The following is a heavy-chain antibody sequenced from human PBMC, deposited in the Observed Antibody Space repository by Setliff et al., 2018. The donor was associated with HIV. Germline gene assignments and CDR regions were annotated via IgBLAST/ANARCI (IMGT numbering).Heavy chain of an antibody. CDR3: ASLPREAASTSGYFDY. Sequence: PSETLSLTCTVSGDSIKGPWWWSWIRQSPGKGLEWTGNIHYTGTTHYNPSLKSRVTMSVDTSKNHVSLKLSSVTAADTAVYYCASLPREAASTSGYFDYWGQGTLVTVSS. J-gene: IGHJ4*02. D-gene: IGHD6-13*01. V-gene: IGHV4-59*11. CDR2: IHYTGTT. CDR1: GDSIKGPW.